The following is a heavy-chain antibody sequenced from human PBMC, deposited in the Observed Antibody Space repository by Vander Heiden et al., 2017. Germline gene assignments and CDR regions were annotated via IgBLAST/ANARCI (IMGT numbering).Heavy chain of an antibody. CDR3: AKDRDDDSSGYYYFDY. D-gene: IGHD3-22*01. Sequence: EVQLLESGGGLVQPGGSLRLSCAASGFTFSSYAMSWVRQAPGKGLEWVSAISGSGGSTYYADSVKGRFTISRDNSKNTRDLKMNSMRAEETAVYYCAKDRDDDSSGYYYFDYWGQGTRVTVYS. CDR1: GFTFSSYA. J-gene: IGHJ4*02. CDR2: ISGSGGST. V-gene: IGHV3-23*01.